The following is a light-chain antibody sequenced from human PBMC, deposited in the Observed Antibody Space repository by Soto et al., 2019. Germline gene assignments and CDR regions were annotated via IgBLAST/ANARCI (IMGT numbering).Light chain of an antibody. Sequence: QSVLTQPASVSGSPGQSITISCTGTSSDVGGYNYVSWYQQQTGKAPKLIIHEASNRPSGVSNRFSGSKSGNTASLTISGLQAEDEADYYCDSYTSSRAYVFGIGTKV. CDR3: DSYTSSRAYV. J-gene: IGLJ1*01. V-gene: IGLV2-14*01. CDR2: EAS. CDR1: SSDVGGYNY.